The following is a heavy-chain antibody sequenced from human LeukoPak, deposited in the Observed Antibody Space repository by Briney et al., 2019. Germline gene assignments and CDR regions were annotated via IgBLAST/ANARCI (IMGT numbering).Heavy chain of an antibody. D-gene: IGHD2-2*01. Sequence: SETLSLTCTVSGGSISGYFWSWIRQPPGKGPEWIGYIYSTGTTNYSPSLSSRVTISVDTSKNQLSLNLRFVTATDTAVYHCARHNPPPTGFCSGTSCFMSGSQYFYMDVRGKGTSVTVS. V-gene: IGHV4-4*09. CDR3: ARHNPPPTGFCSGTSCFMSGSQYFYMDV. CDR1: GGSISGYF. CDR2: IYSTGTT. J-gene: IGHJ6*03.